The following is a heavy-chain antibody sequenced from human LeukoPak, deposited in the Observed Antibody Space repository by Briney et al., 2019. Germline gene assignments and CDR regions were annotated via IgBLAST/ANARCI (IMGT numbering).Heavy chain of an antibody. CDR2: ISYEGTNK. CDR3: ARGEESGIFDYFDY. J-gene: IGHJ4*02. V-gene: IGHV3-30*03. D-gene: IGHD2-15*01. CDR1: GFTFRSYG. Sequence: PGGSLRLSCAASGFTFRSYGMHWVRQAPGKGLEWVAVISYEGTNKYYADSVKGRFTISRDNSKNTLSLQMNSLRAEDTAVYYCARGEESGIFDYFDYWGQGTLVTVSS.